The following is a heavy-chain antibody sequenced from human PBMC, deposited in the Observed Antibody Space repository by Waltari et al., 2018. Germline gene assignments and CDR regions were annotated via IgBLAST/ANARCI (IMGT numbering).Heavy chain of an antibody. Sequence: QVQLVQSGAEVKKPGSSVKVSCKASGGTFSSYAISWVRQAPGQGLEWMGGIIPIFGTANYAQKFQGRVTITADKSTSTAYMELSSLRSEDTAVYYCARVFDYDSSGYSLGWFDPWGQGTLVTVSS. CDR3: ARVFDYDSSGYSLGWFDP. V-gene: IGHV1-69*14. CDR1: GGTFSSYA. J-gene: IGHJ5*02. D-gene: IGHD3-22*01. CDR2: IIPIFGTA.